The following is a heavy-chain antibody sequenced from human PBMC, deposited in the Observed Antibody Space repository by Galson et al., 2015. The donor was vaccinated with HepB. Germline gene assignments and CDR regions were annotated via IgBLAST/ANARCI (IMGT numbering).Heavy chain of an antibody. J-gene: IGHJ6*02. CDR1: GFTFSSYA. CDR2: ISGRGGNT. V-gene: IGHV3-23*01. Sequence: SLRLSCAASGFTFSSYAMSWVRQAPGKGLEWVSSISGRGGNTYYTDSVKGRFTISRDNSKKMVYLQMNSLRAKDTALYYCGKDPVRASYRPYGMDVWGQGTTVTVSS. CDR3: GKDPVRASYRPYGMDV. D-gene: IGHD5-18*01.